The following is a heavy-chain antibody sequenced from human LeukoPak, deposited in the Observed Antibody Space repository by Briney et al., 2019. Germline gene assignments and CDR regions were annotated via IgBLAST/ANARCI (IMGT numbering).Heavy chain of an antibody. D-gene: IGHD6-25*01. CDR1: GFTFGDHW. CDR3: ARDRRAEDTPFNWFDP. J-gene: IGHJ5*02. Sequence: GGSLRLSCAASGFTFGDHWMAWVRQAPGKGLEWVANVNQDGSKQYYVDSVKGRFTISRDNAKNSLYLQMDSLRVEDTAVYYCARDRRAEDTPFNWFDPWGQGTLVTVSS. CDR2: VNQDGSKQ. V-gene: IGHV3-7*01.